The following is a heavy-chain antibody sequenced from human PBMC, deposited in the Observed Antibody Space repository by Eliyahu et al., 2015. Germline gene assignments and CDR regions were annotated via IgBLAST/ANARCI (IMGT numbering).Heavy chain of an antibody. D-gene: IGHD3-10*01. CDR1: GFTVNSNS. J-gene: IGHJ4*02. CDR3: ARDRDNHLDY. Sequence: EVQLVESGGGLVQPGGSLRLSCAASGFTVNSNSVSWVRQAPGTGLEWVSAIYTSGRPYYADSVKGRFTISRDNSKNTLYLQMNSLRAEDTAVYFCARDRDNHLDYWGQGTLVTVSS. V-gene: IGHV3-66*01. CDR2: IYTSGRP.